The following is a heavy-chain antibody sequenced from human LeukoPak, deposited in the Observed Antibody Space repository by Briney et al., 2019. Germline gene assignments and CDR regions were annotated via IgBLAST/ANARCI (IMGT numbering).Heavy chain of an antibody. CDR2: INPNSGGT. J-gene: IGHJ4*02. V-gene: IGHV1-2*02. Sequence: ASVKVSCKASGYTFTNYAMNWVRQAPGQGLEWMGWINPNSGGTNYAQKFQGRVTMTRDTSISTAYMELSRLRSDDTAMYYCARSSGWKYNIDYWGQGTLVTVSS. CDR1: GYTFTNYA. D-gene: IGHD6-19*01. CDR3: ARSSGWKYNIDY.